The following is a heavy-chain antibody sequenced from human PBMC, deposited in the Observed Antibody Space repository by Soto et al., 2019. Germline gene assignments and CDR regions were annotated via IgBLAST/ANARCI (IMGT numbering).Heavy chain of an antibody. D-gene: IGHD1-26*01. CDR2: ISGSGGST. Sequence: EVQLLESGGGLVQPGGSLRLSCAASGFTFSSYSISWGRQAPGKGLEWVSTISGSGGSTYYADSVRGRFTISRDNSKNTLFLQMNSLRAEDTAVYYCAKGEYSGTYTTFDYWGQGTLATVSS. CDR3: AKGEYSGTYTTFDY. CDR1: GFTFSSYS. V-gene: IGHV3-23*01. J-gene: IGHJ4*02.